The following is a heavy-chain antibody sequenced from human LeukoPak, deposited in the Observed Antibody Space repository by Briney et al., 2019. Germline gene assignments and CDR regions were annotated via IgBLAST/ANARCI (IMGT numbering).Heavy chain of an antibody. CDR1: GGSIGSRDHS. J-gene: IGHJ4*02. CDR2: FLDSGDT. CDR3: ARHVRFTGYSDYVGY. V-gene: IGHV4-39*01. Sequence: SENLSRNCTVSGGSIGSRDHSWCWIRQSPQMGLEWVGSFLDSGDTSYSPSLKGRVTISVDASKNQFSLTLSSVTATDTAVYYCARHVRFTGYSDYVGYWGPGTQVTVSS. D-gene: IGHD1-26*01.